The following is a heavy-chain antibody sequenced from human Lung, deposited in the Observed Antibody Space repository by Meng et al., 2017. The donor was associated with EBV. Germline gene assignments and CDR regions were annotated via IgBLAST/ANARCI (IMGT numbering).Heavy chain of an antibody. CDR2: INPNTGGT. Sequence: QVQLVQSGAAVEKPGAQVKVSCKASGYTFTGYYIHWVRQAPGQGLEWMGWINPNTGGTKYAQKFQGWVTLTRDTSISTAYMELSRLRSDDTAVYYCARGRYELIWGLFDPWGQGTLVTVSS. J-gene: IGHJ5*02. D-gene: IGHD1-1*01. CDR3: ARGRYELIWGLFDP. V-gene: IGHV1-2*04. CDR1: GYTFTGYY.